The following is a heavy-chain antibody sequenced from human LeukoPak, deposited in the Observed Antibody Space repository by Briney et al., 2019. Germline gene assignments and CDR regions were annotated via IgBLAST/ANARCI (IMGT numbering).Heavy chain of an antibody. CDR3: AREDCSGGSCYFDFDY. J-gene: IGHJ4*02. D-gene: IGHD2-15*01. V-gene: IGHV3-48*03. Sequence: GGSLRLSCAASGFTFSSYEMNWVRQAPGKGLEWVSYISSSGSTIYYADSVKGRFTISRDNAKNSLYLQMNSLRAEDTAVYYCAREDCSGGSCYFDFDYWGQGTLVTVSS. CDR1: GFTFSSYE. CDR2: ISSSGSTI.